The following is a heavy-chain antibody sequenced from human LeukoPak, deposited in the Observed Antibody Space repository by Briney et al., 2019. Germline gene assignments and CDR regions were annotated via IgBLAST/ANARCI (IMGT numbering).Heavy chain of an antibody. CDR1: GGTFSSYA. D-gene: IGHD6-6*01. J-gene: IGHJ6*02. V-gene: IGHV1-69*13. CDR3: ARLDEYSSSSRYYGMDV. Sequence: SVKVSCKASGGTFSSYAISWVRQAPGQGLEWMGGIIPIFGTANYAQKFQGRVTVTADESTSTAYMELSSLRSEDTAVYYCARLDEYSSSSRYYGMDVWGQGTTVTVSS. CDR2: IIPIFGTA.